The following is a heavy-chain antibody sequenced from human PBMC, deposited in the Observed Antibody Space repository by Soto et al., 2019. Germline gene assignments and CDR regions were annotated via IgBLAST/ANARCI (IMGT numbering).Heavy chain of an antibody. V-gene: IGHV4-34*01. CDR2: INHSGST. CDR3: ARGATAYHYYYYGMDV. J-gene: IGHJ6*02. Sequence: PSETLSLTCAVYGGSSSGYNWSWIRQPPGKGLEWIGEINHSGSTNYNPSLKSRVTISVDTSKNQFSLKLSSVTAADTAVYYCARGATAYHYYYYGMDVWGQGTTVT. CDR1: GGSSSGYN. D-gene: IGHD5-18*01.